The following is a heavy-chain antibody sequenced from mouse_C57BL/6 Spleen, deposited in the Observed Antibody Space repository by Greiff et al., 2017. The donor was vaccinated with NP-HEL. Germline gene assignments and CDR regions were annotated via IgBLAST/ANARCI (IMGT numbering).Heavy chain of an antibody. CDR3: ARIYYGSSYPDY. CDR1: GYTFTSYG. Sequence: VQLQESGAELARPGASVKLSCKASGYTFTSYGISWVKQRTGQGLEWIGEIYPRSGNTYYNEKFKGKATLTADKSSSTAYMELRSLTSEDAAVYFFARIYYGSSYPDYWGQGTTLTVSS. CDR2: IYPRSGNT. V-gene: IGHV1-81*01. D-gene: IGHD1-1*01. J-gene: IGHJ2*01.